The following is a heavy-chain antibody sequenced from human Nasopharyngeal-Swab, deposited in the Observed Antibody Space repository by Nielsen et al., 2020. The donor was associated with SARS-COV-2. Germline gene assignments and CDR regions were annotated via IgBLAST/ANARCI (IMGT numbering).Heavy chain of an antibody. CDR2: ISGSGDTT. D-gene: IGHD4-17*01. V-gene: IGHV3-23*01. CDR1: GFTFSSYA. CDR3: ASLTTLWAFDI. Sequence: GESLKISCAASGFTFSSYAMSWVRQAPGKGLDWVSIISGSGDTTYYADSVKDRFTISRDNPKNSLYLQMNSLRAEDTGIYYCASLTTLWAFDIWGQGTVVTVSS. J-gene: IGHJ3*02.